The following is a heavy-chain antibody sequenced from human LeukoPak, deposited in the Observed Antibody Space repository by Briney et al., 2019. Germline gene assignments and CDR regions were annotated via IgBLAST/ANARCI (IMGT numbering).Heavy chain of an antibody. CDR2: IYYSGST. D-gene: IGHD3-22*01. CDR3: ARGVNDYDSSGYYDY. J-gene: IGHJ4*02. CDR1: GGSISSYY. V-gene: IGHV4-59*12. Sequence: KPSETLSLTCTVSGGSISSYYWSWIRQPPGKGLEWIGYIYYSGSTNYNPSLKSRVTISVDTSKNQFSLKLSSVTAADTAVYYCARGVNDYDSSGYYDYWGQGTLVTVSS.